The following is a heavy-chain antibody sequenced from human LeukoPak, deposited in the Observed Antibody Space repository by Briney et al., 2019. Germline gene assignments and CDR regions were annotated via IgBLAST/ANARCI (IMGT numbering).Heavy chain of an antibody. J-gene: IGHJ4*02. Sequence: GGSLRLFCAASGFTFGGYGMSWVRQAPGKGLEWVSTISSSAGSTNHADSVKGRFSISRDNAKNTLYLQMNSLRVDDTAVYYCAKDINPWLLTGEFDYWGQGTLVTVSS. D-gene: IGHD2-15*01. CDR1: GFTFGGYG. CDR3: AKDINPWLLTGEFDY. CDR2: ISSSAGST. V-gene: IGHV3-23*01.